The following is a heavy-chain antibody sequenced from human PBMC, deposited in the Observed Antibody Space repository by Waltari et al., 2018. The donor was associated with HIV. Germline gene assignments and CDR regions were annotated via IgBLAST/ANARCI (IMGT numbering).Heavy chain of an antibody. V-gene: IGHV1-18*01. J-gene: IGHJ4*02. Sequence: QVQLVQSGAEVKKPGASVKVSCKASGYTFTSYGISWVRQAPGQGLKWMGWISAYNGNTNDAQKLQGRVTMTTDTSTSTAYMELRSLRSDDTAVYYCARDKTTYYYGSGVSYWGQGTLVTVSS. CDR3: ARDKTTYYYGSGVSY. CDR2: ISAYNGNT. D-gene: IGHD3-10*01. CDR1: GYTFTSYG.